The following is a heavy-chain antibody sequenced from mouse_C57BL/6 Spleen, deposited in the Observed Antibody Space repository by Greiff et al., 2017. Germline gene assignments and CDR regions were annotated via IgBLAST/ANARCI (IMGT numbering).Heavy chain of an antibody. CDR1: GFSLTSYG. CDR2: IWRGGST. V-gene: IGHV2-5*01. CDR3: ATLITTVVATRAMDY. D-gene: IGHD1-1*01. J-gene: IGHJ4*01. Sequence: QVQLQQSGPGLVQPSQSLSITCTVSGFSLTSYGVHWVRQSPGKGLEWLGVIWRGGSTDYNAAFMSRLSITKDNSKSQVFFKMNSLQADDTAIYCCATLITTVVATRAMDYWGQGTSVTVSS.